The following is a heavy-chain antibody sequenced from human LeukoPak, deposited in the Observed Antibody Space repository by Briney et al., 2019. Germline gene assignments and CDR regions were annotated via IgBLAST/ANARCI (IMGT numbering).Heavy chain of an antibody. Sequence: ASVKVSCKAFGYTFTGYYMHWVRQAPGQGLEWMGWINPNSDGTNYAQKFQGRVTMARDTSISTAYMELSRLRSDDTAVYYCARASKSSGSYFDYWGQGTLVTVSS. CDR3: ARASKSSGSYFDY. V-gene: IGHV1-2*02. D-gene: IGHD1-26*01. CDR1: GYTFTGYY. CDR2: INPNSDGT. J-gene: IGHJ4*02.